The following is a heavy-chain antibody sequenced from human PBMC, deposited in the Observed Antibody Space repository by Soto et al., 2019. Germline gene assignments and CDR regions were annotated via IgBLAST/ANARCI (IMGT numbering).Heavy chain of an antibody. V-gene: IGHV1-46*03. CDR1: GYTFTSYY. CDR3: ARSLGDIVVVPAAAVSPPDY. Sequence: ASVKVSCKASGYTFTSYYMHWVRQAPGQGLEWMGIINPSGGSTSYAQKFQGRVTMTRDTSTSTVYMELSSLRSEDTAVYYCARSLGDIVVVPAAAVSPPDYWGQGTLVTVSS. D-gene: IGHD2-2*01. J-gene: IGHJ4*02. CDR2: INPSGGST.